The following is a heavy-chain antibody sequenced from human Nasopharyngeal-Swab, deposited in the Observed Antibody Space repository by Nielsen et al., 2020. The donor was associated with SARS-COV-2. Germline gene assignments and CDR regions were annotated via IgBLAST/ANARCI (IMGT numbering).Heavy chain of an antibody. CDR3: ARAREKVGATNY. V-gene: IGHV3-11*01. Sequence: GESRKISCAASGFTFSDYYMSWIRQAPGKGLEWVSYISSSGSTIYYADSVKGRFTISRDNAKNSLYLQMNSLRAEDTAVYYCARAREKVGATNYWGQGTLVTVSS. CDR2: ISSSGSTI. CDR1: GFTFSDYY. D-gene: IGHD1-26*01. J-gene: IGHJ4*02.